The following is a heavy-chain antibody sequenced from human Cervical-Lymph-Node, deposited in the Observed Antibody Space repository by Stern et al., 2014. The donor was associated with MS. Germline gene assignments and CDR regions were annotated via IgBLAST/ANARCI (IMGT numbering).Heavy chain of an antibody. V-gene: IGHV4-39*02. CDR3: AREGSVVTTYAMDV. CDR2: IYFTGTT. D-gene: IGHD4-23*01. CDR1: GGSIISSDHY. Sequence: QVQLQESGPGLVKPSETLSLTCTVSGGSIISSDHYWGWVRQPPGKGLEWIGSIYFTGTTFYTPSLPRLVSISLDTSKNQFSLKVTSVTAADTAVYYCAREGSVVTTYAMDVWGQGTTVAVSS. J-gene: IGHJ6*02.